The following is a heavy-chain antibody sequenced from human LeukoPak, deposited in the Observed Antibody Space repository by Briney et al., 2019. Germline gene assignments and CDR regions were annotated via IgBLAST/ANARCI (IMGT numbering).Heavy chain of an antibody. Sequence: GASVKVSCKASGYTFSNYDINWVRQATGQGLEWMGWMNPNSGGTNYAQKFQGRVTMTRDTSISTAYMELSRLRSDDTAVYYCARARKRDARAFDIWGQGTMVTVSS. J-gene: IGHJ3*02. CDR2: MNPNSGGT. CDR1: GYTFSNYD. V-gene: IGHV1-2*02. CDR3: ARARKRDARAFDI.